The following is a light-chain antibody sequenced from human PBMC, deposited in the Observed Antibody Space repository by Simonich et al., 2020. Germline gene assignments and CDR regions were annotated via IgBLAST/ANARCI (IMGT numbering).Light chain of an antibody. CDR2: DFS. Sequence: QSDLTQPASVSGSPGQSITISCTGTSSDVGGYNYVSWYQKHPGKAPKLMIYDFSKRPSGVYNPFSGTKSGNTASLTISGLQAEDEADYYCSSYTSSSTLVFGGGTKLTVL. V-gene: IGLV2-14*01. CDR3: SSYTSSSTLV. CDR1: SSDVGGYNY. J-gene: IGLJ3*02.